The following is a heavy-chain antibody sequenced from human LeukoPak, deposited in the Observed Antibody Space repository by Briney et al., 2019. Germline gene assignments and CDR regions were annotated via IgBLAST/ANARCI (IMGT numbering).Heavy chain of an antibody. CDR1: GFTFSSYA. CDR2: KSYDGSNK. Sequence: GGSLRLSCAASGFTFSSYAMHWVRQAPGKGLEWVAVKSYDGSNKYYADSVKGRFTISRDNSKNTLYLQMNSLRAEDTAVYYCADSVDEWELLLYYWGQGTLVTVSS. D-gene: IGHD1-26*01. V-gene: IGHV3-30-3*01. J-gene: IGHJ4*02. CDR3: ADSVDEWELLLYY.